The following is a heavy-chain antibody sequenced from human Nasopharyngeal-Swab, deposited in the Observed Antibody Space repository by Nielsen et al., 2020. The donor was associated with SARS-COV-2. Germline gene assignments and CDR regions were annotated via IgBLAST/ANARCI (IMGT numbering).Heavy chain of an antibody. CDR2: ISGSDHTT. D-gene: IGHD5-18*01. V-gene: IGHV3-23*01. CDR3: AKDNRLQLWLRYYGMDV. Sequence: GESLKISCAASGFTFRSYAISWVRQAPGKGLEWVSVISGSDHTTYYADSVKGRFTISRDNSKNTLYLQMNSLRAQDTALYYCAKDNRLQLWLRYYGMDVWGQGTTVTVSS. CDR1: GFTFRSYA. J-gene: IGHJ6*02.